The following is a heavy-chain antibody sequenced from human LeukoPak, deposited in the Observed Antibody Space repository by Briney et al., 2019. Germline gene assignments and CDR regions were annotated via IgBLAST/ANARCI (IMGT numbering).Heavy chain of an antibody. D-gene: IGHD6-13*01. V-gene: IGHV3-21*06. CDR3: ARSFLSIAAAATDY. CDR1: GFTFSSYS. Sequence: GGSLRLSCAASGFTFSSYSMNWVRQAPGKGLEWVSSISSSSSYIYHADSVKGRFTISRDNAKNSPYLQMNSLRAEDTAVYYCARSFLSIAAAATDYWGQGTLVTVSS. J-gene: IGHJ4*02. CDR2: ISSSSSYI.